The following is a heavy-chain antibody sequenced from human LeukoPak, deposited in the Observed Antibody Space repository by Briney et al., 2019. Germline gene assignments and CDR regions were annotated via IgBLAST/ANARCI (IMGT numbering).Heavy chain of an antibody. CDR3: ANGLIHDYCDFTFDY. J-gene: IGHJ4*02. CDR1: GLTFDVSA. V-gene: IGHV3-9*03. CDR2: IIWNSSSI. D-gene: IGHD4-17*01. Sequence: GGSVRLLCGASGLTFDVSAMHWARHAPGGGREWVLCIIWNSSSICYAESVKGRFTISRDNAKNSLYLQMNSLRAEDMALYYRANGLIHDYCDFTFDYGGQGTRVTVPS.